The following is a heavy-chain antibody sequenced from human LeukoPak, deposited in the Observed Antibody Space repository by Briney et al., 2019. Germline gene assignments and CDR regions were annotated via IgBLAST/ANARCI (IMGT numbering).Heavy chain of an antibody. CDR1: GGTFSSYA. Sequence: ASVKVSCKASGGTFSSYAISWVRQAPGQGLEWMGIINPSGGSTIYAQKFHGRVTMTRDMSTSTVYMELSSLRSEDTAVYYCARGGANYYDSSGYYPTYWGQGTLVTVSS. CDR3: ARGGANYYDSSGYYPTY. V-gene: IGHV1-46*01. J-gene: IGHJ4*02. D-gene: IGHD3-22*01. CDR2: INPSGGST.